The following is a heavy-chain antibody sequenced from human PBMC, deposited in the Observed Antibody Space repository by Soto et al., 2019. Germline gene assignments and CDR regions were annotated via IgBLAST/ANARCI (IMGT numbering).Heavy chain of an antibody. CDR3: AKPGDFWSGYHYFHYGLDV. Sequence: SWGSLRLSCAASGFTFSDYYINWVRHSPFKGLEWVSAISGSGASTLYADPVKGRFTVSRDKSKSTLYLQMNSLRADDAAVYYCAKPGDFWSGYHYFHYGLDVWGQGTTVTVSS. CDR1: GFTFSDYY. CDR2: ISGSGAST. V-gene: IGHV3-23*01. J-gene: IGHJ6*02. D-gene: IGHD3-3*01.